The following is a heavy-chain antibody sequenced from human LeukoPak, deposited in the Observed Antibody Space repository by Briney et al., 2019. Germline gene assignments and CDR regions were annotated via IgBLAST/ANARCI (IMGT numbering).Heavy chain of an antibody. D-gene: IGHD3-10*01. Sequence: ASVKVSCKASGGTFSSYAISWVRQAPGQGLEWMGGIIPIFGTANYAQKFQGRVTITADKSTSTAYMELSSLRSEDTAVYYCASMDYYGSGSYYKVGGYWGQGTLVTVSS. J-gene: IGHJ4*02. CDR1: GGTFSSYA. CDR3: ASMDYYGSGSYYKVGGY. V-gene: IGHV1-69*06. CDR2: IIPIFGTA.